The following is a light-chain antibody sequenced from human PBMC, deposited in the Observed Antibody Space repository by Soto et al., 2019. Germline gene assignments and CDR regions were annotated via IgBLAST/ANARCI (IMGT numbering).Light chain of an antibody. CDR3: QHRSNWPIT. CDR1: QSVDKF. Sequence: EIVLTQSPATLSLSPGERATLSCRASQSVDKFLAWYQQKPGQAPRLLIDDASDRATAIPARFSGSGSGTDFTLTISSLEPEDFAVYYCQHRSNWPITFCQWTRLEIK. J-gene: IGKJ5*01. CDR2: DAS. V-gene: IGKV3-11*01.